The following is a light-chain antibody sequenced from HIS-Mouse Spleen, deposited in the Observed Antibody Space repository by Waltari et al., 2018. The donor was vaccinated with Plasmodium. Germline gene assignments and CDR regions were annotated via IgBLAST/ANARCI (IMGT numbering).Light chain of an antibody. Sequence: DIVMTQSPDSLAVSLSERATINCKSSQSVLYSSNNKNYLAWYQQKPGQPPKLLIYLASTRESGVPDRFSGSGSGTDFTLTISSLQAEDVAVYYCQQYYSTPPYTFGQGTKLEIK. CDR1: QSVLYSSNNKNY. J-gene: IGKJ2*01. CDR2: LAS. V-gene: IGKV4-1*01. CDR3: QQYYSTPPYT.